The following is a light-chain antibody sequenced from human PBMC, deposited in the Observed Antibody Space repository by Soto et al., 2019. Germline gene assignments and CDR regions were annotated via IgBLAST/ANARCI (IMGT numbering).Light chain of an antibody. Sequence: IPMTQSPSTLSASVGDRVTITCRASQSISSWLAWYQQKPGKAPKLLIYKASILESGVPSRFSGSGSGTEFTLTISSLQPDDFATYYCQQYNTYWTFGQGTKAEIK. J-gene: IGKJ1*01. CDR1: QSISSW. V-gene: IGKV1-5*03. CDR3: QQYNTYWT. CDR2: KAS.